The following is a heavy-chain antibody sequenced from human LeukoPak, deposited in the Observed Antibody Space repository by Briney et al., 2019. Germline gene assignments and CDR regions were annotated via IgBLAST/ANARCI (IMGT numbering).Heavy chain of an antibody. CDR3: ARDGPAQMVGLDY. J-gene: IGHJ4*02. CDR2: IHPNNGDT. D-gene: IGHD3-10*01. CDR1: GYTFSGTGWY. Sequence: GASVKVSCKASGYTFSGTGWYLYWLRQAPRQGLECMGWIHPNNGDTAYAQKFEGRVAMTRDTSISTAYMELRRLRPDDTAVYFCARDGPAQMVGLDYWGQGTLVTVSS. V-gene: IGHV1-2*02.